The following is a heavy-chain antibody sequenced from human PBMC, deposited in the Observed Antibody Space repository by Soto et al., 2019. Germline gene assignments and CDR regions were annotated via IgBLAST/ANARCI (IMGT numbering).Heavy chain of an antibody. CDR1: GGNFNNHP. V-gene: IGHV1-69*13. Sequence: SVKVSCKAPGGNFNNHPFSWVRQAPGEGVEWSGGSMPIFGTANYAQKFQGRVTISVDESTSTAYMELSSLRSEDTAVYYCARGRGYSGDDHYYYFDMDVWGQGTTVTVSS. CDR2: SMPIFGTA. D-gene: IGHD5-12*01. J-gene: IGHJ6*02. CDR3: ARGRGYSGDDHYYYFDMDV.